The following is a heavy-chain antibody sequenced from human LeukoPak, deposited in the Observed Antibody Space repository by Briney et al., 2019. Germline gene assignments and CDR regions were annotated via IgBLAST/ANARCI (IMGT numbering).Heavy chain of an antibody. CDR1: GGSISSYY. J-gene: IGHJ4*02. D-gene: IGHD6-13*01. V-gene: IGHV4-59*01. CDR3: ARATSSWRPFDY. CDR2: IYYSGST. Sequence: SETLSLTCTVSGGSISSYYWTWIRQPPGKGLEWIGYIYYSGSTNYNPSLKSRVTISVDTFKNQFSLKLTSVTAADTAVYYCARATSSWRPFDYWGQGTLVTVSS.